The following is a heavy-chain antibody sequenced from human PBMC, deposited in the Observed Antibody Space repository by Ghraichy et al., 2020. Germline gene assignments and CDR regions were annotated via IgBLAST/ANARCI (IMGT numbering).Heavy chain of an antibody. CDR1: GFTFSSYS. D-gene: IGHD1-26*01. CDR2: ISSSSSYI. Sequence: GGSLRLSCAASGFTFSSYSMNWVRQAPGKGLEWVSSISSSSSYIYYADSVKGRFTISRDNAKNSLYLQMNSLNAEDTAVYYCGREGVGATTKCVFDIWGQGTMVTVSS. CDR3: GREGVGATTKCVFDI. V-gene: IGHV3-21*03. J-gene: IGHJ3*02.